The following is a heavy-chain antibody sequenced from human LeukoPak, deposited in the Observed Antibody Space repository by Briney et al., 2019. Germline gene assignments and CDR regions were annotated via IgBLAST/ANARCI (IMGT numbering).Heavy chain of an antibody. CDR1: GGSFSGYY. J-gene: IGHJ4*02. CDR3: ARGYSGYDYSVSAYYFDY. CDR2: IIHSGST. V-gene: IGHV4-34*12. D-gene: IGHD5-12*01. Sequence: SETLSLTCAVYGGSFSGYYWSWIRQPPGKGLEWIGEIIHSGSTNYNPSLKSRVTISVDTSKNQFSLRLSSVTAADTAVYYCARGYSGYDYSVSAYYFDYWGQGTLVTVSS.